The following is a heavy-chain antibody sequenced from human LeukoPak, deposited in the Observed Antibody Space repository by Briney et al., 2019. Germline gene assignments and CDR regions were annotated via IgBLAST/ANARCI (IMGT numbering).Heavy chain of an antibody. Sequence: SETLSLTCAVYGGSFSGYYWSWIRQPPGKGLEWIGEINHSGSTNYNPSLKSRVTISVDTSRNQFSLKLSSVTAADTAVYYCALESTTMVRGVMNGFDPWGQGTLVTVSS. CDR1: GGSFSGYY. CDR2: INHSGST. D-gene: IGHD3-10*01. V-gene: IGHV4-34*01. CDR3: ALESTTMVRGVMNGFDP. J-gene: IGHJ5*02.